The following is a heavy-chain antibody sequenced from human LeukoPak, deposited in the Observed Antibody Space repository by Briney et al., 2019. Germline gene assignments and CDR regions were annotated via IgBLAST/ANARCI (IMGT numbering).Heavy chain of an antibody. D-gene: IGHD3-3*01. Sequence: PGRSLRLSCAASGFTSSSYAMHWVRQAPGKGLEWVAVISYDGSNKYYADSVKGRFTISRDNSKNTLYLQMNSLRAEDTAVYYCARDLTIFGVVIKYYFDYWGQGTLVTVSS. CDR2: ISYDGSNK. CDR1: GFTSSSYA. CDR3: ARDLTIFGVVIKYYFDY. J-gene: IGHJ4*02. V-gene: IGHV3-30-3*01.